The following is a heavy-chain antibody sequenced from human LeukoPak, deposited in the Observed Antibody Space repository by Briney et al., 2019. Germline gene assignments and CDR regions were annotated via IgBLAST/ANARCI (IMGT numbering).Heavy chain of an antibody. J-gene: IGHJ4*02. CDR3: ARDYDFWSGYYQSVDY. CDR1: GFTFSSYA. D-gene: IGHD3-3*01. CDR2: ISYDGSNK. V-gene: IGHV3-30-3*01. Sequence: PGGPLRLSCAASGFTFSSYAMHWVRQAPGKGLEWVAVISYDGSNKYYADSVKGRFTISRDNSKNTLYLQMNSLRAEDTAVYYCARDYDFWSGYYQSVDYWGQGTLVTVSS.